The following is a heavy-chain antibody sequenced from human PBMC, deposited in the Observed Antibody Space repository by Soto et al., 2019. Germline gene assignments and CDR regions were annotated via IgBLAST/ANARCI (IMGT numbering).Heavy chain of an antibody. CDR3: ARATAEASYYYYGMDV. J-gene: IGHJ6*02. CDR2: IIPIFGTA. D-gene: IGHD6-13*01. V-gene: IGHV1-69*13. CDR1: GGTFSSYA. Sequence: VASVKVSCKASGGTFSSYAISWVRQAPGQGLEWMGGIIPIFGTANYAQKFQGRVTITADESTSTAYMELSSLRSEDTAVYYCARATAEASYYYYGMDVWGQGTRVTVSS.